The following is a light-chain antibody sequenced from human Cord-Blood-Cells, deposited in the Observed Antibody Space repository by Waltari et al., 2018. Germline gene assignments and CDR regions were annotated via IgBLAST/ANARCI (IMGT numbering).Light chain of an antibody. V-gene: IGLV2-23*02. Sequence: QSALTQPASVSGSPGQSITISCTGTSSDVGSSTLVSWYQQHHGKAPKLMIHEVSKRPSGVSNRFSGSKSGNTASLTISGLQAEDEADYYCCSYAGSSTYVFGTGTKVTVL. J-gene: IGLJ1*01. CDR2: EVS. CDR1: SSDVGSSTL. CDR3: CSYAGSSTYV.